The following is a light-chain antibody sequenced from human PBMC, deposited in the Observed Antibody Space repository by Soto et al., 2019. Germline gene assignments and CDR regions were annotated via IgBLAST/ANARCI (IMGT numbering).Light chain of an antibody. CDR1: QSISSH. CDR2: TAS. Sequence: DIRMTQSPSSLSASVGDTVTITCRASQSISSHLNWYQQKPGKAPNLLMYTASNLQSGVPSRFSGSGSGADFTLTISSLQPEDFATYYCQQSYSTPISFGQGTRLET. V-gene: IGKV1-39*01. J-gene: IGKJ5*01. CDR3: QQSYSTPIS.